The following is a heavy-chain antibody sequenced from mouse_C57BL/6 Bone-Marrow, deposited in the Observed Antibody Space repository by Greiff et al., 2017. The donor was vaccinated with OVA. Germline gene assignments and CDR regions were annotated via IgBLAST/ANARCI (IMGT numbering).Heavy chain of an antibody. J-gene: IGHJ4*01. V-gene: IGHV5-17*01. D-gene: IGHD2-5*01. Sequence: EVHLVESGGGLVKPGGSLKLSCAASGFTFSDYGMHWVRQAPEKGLEWVAYISSGSSTIYYADTVKGRFTISRDNAKNTLFLQMTSLRSEDTAMYYCAKGGYSNYNYAMDYWSQGTSVTVSS. CDR3: AKGGYSNYNYAMDY. CDR2: ISSGSSTI. CDR1: GFTFSDYG.